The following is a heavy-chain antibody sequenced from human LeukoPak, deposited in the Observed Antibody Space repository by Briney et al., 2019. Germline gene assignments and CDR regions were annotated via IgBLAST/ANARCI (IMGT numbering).Heavy chain of an antibody. Sequence: SETLSLTCTVSGGSISSYYWSWIRQPAGKGLEWIGRIYTSGSTNYNPSLKSRVTMSVDTSKNQFSLKLGSVTAADTAVYYCARAPPNYGYYYYMDVWGKGTTVTISS. D-gene: IGHD3-10*01. J-gene: IGHJ6*03. CDR3: ARAPPNYGYYYYMDV. V-gene: IGHV4-4*07. CDR1: GGSISSYY. CDR2: IYTSGST.